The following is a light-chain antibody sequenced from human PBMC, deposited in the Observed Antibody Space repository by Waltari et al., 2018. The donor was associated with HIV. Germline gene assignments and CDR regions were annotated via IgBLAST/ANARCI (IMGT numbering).Light chain of an antibody. J-gene: IGKJ2*01. CDR2: WAS. Sequence: DIVMTQTPESLAVSLGERATINSTSSQNILYSSSSTDNLAWYQQKPAQPPKLLIYWASTRESGVPSRFGGSGSGTDFTLTINSLQAEVVAVYYCQQYYTTPHTVGQGTKLEIK. CDR1: QNILYSSSSTDN. V-gene: IGKV4-1*01. CDR3: QQYYTTPHT.